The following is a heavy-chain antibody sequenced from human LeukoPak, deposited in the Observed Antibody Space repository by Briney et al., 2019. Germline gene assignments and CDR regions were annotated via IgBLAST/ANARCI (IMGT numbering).Heavy chain of an antibody. CDR3: TRPEATAVGYFNY. D-gene: IGHD1-1*01. V-gene: IGHV4-34*01. CDR2: INHSGST. CDR1: GGSFSGYY. J-gene: IGHJ4*02. Sequence: SETLSLTCAVYGGSFSGYYWSWIRQPPGKGLEWIGEINHSGSTNYNPSLKSRVIISVDVSKNQLSLKLSSVTAADTAVYFCTRPEATAVGYFNYWGQGTLVTVSS.